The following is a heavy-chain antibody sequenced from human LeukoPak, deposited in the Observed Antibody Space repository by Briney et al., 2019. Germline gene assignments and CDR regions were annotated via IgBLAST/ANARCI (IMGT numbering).Heavy chain of an antibody. CDR3: ARMYYYGSVDWFDP. V-gene: IGHV1-2*02. Sequence: ASVKVSCKASGYTFTGYYMHWVRQAPGQGLEWMGWINPNSGGTNYAQKFQGRVTMTRDTSISTAYMELSRLRSDDTAVYYCARMYYYGSVDWFDPWGQGTLVTASS. J-gene: IGHJ5*02. CDR2: INPNSGGT. CDR1: GYTFTGYY. D-gene: IGHD3-10*01.